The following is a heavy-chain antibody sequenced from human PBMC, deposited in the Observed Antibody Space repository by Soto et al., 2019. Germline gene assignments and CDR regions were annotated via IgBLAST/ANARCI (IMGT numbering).Heavy chain of an antibody. D-gene: IGHD3-22*01. CDR3: ARGSSGYTWVSES. Sequence: QEQLVQSGAEVKKPGSSVKVSCKASGGLFSSYPISWVRQVPGQGLEWMEGIIPVFQTAYYTRRFQGRVTITAEESTKTAYVERSLLRSEDTAIYYCARGSSGYTWVSESWGQGTLVTVSA. V-gene: IGHV1-69*01. CDR2: IIPVFQTA. CDR1: GGLFSSYP. J-gene: IGHJ5*02.